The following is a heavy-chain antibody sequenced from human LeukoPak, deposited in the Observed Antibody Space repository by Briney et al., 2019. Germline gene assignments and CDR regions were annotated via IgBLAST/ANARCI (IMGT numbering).Heavy chain of an antibody. D-gene: IGHD6-13*01. V-gene: IGHV1-18*01. CDR2: ISAYNVNT. CDR1: GYTFTSYG. CDR3: ERCAPGSSWYGGSYYYYYMDV. Sequence: ASVKVSCKASGYTFTSYGISRVRQAPGQALEWMGWISAYNVNTNYAPTLQCRVTTTTDTATMSAYMEMRSLRSDETAVYYCERCAPGSSWYGGSYYYYYMDVWGKGTTVTVSS. J-gene: IGHJ6*03.